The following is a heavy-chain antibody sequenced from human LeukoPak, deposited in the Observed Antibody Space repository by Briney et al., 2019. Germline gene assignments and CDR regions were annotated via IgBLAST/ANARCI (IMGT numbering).Heavy chain of an antibody. CDR3: AKDMTTVTTRWNPFFDI. CDR1: RFTFSTYA. V-gene: IGHV3-23*01. CDR2: ISGSGGHT. Sequence: GGSLRLSCAASRFTFSTYAMTWVRQAPGKGLEWVSSISGSGGHTYYADSVKGRFTVSRDNSKNTLYLQMSSLRAEDTAVYHCAKDMTTVTTRWNPFFDIWGQGTMVTVSS. D-gene: IGHD4-17*01. J-gene: IGHJ3*02.